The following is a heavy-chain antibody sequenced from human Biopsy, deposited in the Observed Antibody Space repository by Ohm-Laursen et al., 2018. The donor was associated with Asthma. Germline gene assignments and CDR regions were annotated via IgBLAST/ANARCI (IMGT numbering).Heavy chain of an antibody. CDR3: ARGDSSNWSHYYFDY. Sequence: LRLSCAAIGLAVSRDYMFWVRQAPGKGLEWVSVIYSGGTSPTADSARGRFTISRDYSKNTLYLQMHSLRAEDTAVYYCARGDSSNWSHYYFDYWGQGTLVTVSS. J-gene: IGHJ4*02. CDR2: IYSGGTS. CDR1: GLAVSRDY. D-gene: IGHD3-22*01. V-gene: IGHV3-66*01.